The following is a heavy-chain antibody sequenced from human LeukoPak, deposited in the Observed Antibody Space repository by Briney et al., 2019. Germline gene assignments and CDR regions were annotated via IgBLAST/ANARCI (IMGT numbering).Heavy chain of an antibody. CDR1: GGSISSSSYY. V-gene: IGHV4-39*01. CDR2: IYYSGST. J-gene: IGHJ4*02. Sequence: PSETLSLTCTVSGGSISSSSYYWGWIRQPPGKGLEWIGSIYYSGSTYYNPSLKSRVTISVDTSKNQFSLKLSSVTAADTAVYYCARQGTYLRLHDYWGQGTLVTVSS. D-gene: IGHD6-25*01. CDR3: ARQGTYLRLHDY.